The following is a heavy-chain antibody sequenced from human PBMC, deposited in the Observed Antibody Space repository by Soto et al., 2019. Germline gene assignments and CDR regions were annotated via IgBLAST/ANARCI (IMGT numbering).Heavy chain of an antibody. CDR3: AHAFWSGHHDY. J-gene: IGHJ4*02. V-gene: IGHV1-69*06. Sequence: SVKVSCKASGVTFSSYAISWVRQAPGQGLEWMGGIIPIFGTANYAQKFQGRVTITADKSTSTAYMELSSLRSEDTAVYYCAHAFWSGHHDYWGQGTLVTVSS. CDR1: GVTFSSYA. CDR2: IIPIFGTA. D-gene: IGHD3-3*01.